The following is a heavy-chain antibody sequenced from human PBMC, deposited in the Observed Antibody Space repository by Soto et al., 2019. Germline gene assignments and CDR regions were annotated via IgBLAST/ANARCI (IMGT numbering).Heavy chain of an antibody. CDR3: ASDKITGLFDY. Sequence: QVQLQQWGAGLLKPSETLSLTCAVYGGSFSGYYWTWIRQPPGTGLEWIGEINHSGSTNYNPSLESRVTISVDTSKNQFSLKLTSVTAADTAVYYCASDKITGLFDYWGKGTLVTVSS. CDR1: GGSFSGYY. J-gene: IGHJ4*02. V-gene: IGHV4-34*01. D-gene: IGHD2-8*02. CDR2: INHSGST.